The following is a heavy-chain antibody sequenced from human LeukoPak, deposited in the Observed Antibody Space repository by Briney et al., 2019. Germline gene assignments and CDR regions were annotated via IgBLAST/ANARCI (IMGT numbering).Heavy chain of an antibody. Sequence: GGSLRLSCAASGFTFTSYAMSWVRQAPGKGLEWVSAISGSGGSTYYADSVKGRFTISRDNSKNTLYLRMNSLRAEDTAVYYCAKDLAFGVAHWGQGTLVTVSS. D-gene: IGHD2-15*01. V-gene: IGHV3-23*01. CDR2: ISGSGGST. CDR1: GFTFTSYA. J-gene: IGHJ4*02. CDR3: AKDLAFGVAH.